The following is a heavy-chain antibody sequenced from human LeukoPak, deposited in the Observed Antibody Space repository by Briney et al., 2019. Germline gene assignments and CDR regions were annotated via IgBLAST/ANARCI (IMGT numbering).Heavy chain of an antibody. J-gene: IGHJ4*02. D-gene: IGHD3-22*01. CDR2: IRYDGSNK. V-gene: IGHV3-30*02. CDR3: AKDSRYYDSSGYPHFDY. CDR1: GLTFSSYG. Sequence: GGSLRLSCAASGLTFSSYGMHWVRQAPGKGLEWVAFIRYDGSNKHYGDSVKGRFTISRDNSKNTPYLQMNSLRAEDTAVYYCAKDSRYYDSSGYPHFDYWGQGTLVTVSS.